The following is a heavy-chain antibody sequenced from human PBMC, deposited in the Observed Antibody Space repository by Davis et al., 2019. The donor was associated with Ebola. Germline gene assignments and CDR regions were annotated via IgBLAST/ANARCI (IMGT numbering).Heavy chain of an antibody. D-gene: IGHD2-15*01. CDR3: ARDKGYCSGGSCFSENYFDY. V-gene: IGHV3-30-3*01. CDR1: GFTFSSYA. CDR2: ISYDGSNK. J-gene: IGHJ4*02. Sequence: GESLKISCAASGFTFSSYAMHWVRQAPGKGLEWVAVISYDGSNKYYADSVKGRFTISRDNSKNTLYLQMNSLRAEDTAVYYCARDKGYCSGGSCFSENYFDYWGQGTLVTVSS.